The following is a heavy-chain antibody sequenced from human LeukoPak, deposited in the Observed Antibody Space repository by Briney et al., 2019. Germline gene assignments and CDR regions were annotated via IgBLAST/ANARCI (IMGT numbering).Heavy chain of an antibody. CDR3: ASWVPVGGEEPFDY. Sequence: GGSLRLSCPASGFTFSSYAMSWVRQAPGKGLEWVSAISGSGGSTYYADSVKGRFTISRDNAKNSLYLQMNSLRAEDTAVYYCASWVPVGGEEPFDYWGQGTLVTVSS. V-gene: IGHV3-23*01. D-gene: IGHD3-16*01. CDR1: GFTFSSYA. CDR2: ISGSGGST. J-gene: IGHJ4*02.